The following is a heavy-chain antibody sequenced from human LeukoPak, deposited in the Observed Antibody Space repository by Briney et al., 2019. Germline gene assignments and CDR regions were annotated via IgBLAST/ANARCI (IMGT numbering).Heavy chain of an antibody. CDR3: AKLWVMITFGGVIDIEAPGSSGDY. D-gene: IGHD3-16*02. CDR1: GFTFSSYA. Sequence: GGSLRLSCAASGFTFSSYAMSWVRQVPGKGLEWVSAISGSGGSTYYADSVKGRFTISRDNSKNTLYLQMNSLRAEDTAVYYCAKLWVMITFGGVIDIEAPGSSGDYWGQGTLVTVSS. J-gene: IGHJ4*02. CDR2: ISGSGGST. V-gene: IGHV3-23*01.